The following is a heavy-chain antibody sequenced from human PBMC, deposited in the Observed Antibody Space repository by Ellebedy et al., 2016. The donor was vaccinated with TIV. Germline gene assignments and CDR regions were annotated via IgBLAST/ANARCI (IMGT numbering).Heavy chain of an antibody. V-gene: IGHV3-7*03. CDR3: ARDGSGYSAS. CDR2: TNQDETEK. CDR1: GFSFSGSW. J-gene: IGHJ1*01. Sequence: GESLKISCAASGFSFSGSWMSWLRQAPGKGLEWVANTNQDETEKYYIDSVKGRFTISRDNAKSSLFLQMSSLRVEDTAVYICARDGSGYSASWGQGTLVTVSS. D-gene: IGHD5-12*01.